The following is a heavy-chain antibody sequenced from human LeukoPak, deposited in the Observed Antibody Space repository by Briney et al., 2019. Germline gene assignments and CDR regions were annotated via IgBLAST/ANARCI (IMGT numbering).Heavy chain of an antibody. CDR2: IYSSGST. Sequence: SETLSLTCTVTGGSISSYYWSSIRQPDGKGLEWIGHIYSSGSTNYNPSLKSRVTMSVDTSKNQFSLNLRSVTAADTAVYYCARVDTDVWYFDYWGQGTLVTVSS. D-gene: IGHD5-18*01. J-gene: IGHJ4*02. CDR3: ARVDTDVWYFDY. V-gene: IGHV4-4*07. CDR1: GGSISSYY.